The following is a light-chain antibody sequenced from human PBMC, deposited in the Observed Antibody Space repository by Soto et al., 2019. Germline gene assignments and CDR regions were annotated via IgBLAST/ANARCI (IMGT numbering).Light chain of an antibody. Sequence: EIVLTQSPGTLSLSPGERATLSCRASQSVSSSYLAWYQQKPGQAPRLLTYGASSRATGIPDRFSGSGSGTDFTLTISRLEPEDFAVYYCQQYGSSPVFGGGTKVELK. V-gene: IGKV3-20*01. CDR1: QSVSSSY. CDR2: GAS. CDR3: QQYGSSPV. J-gene: IGKJ4*01.